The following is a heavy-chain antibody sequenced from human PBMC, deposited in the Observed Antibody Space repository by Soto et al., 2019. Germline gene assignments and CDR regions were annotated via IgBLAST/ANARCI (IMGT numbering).Heavy chain of an antibody. J-gene: IGHJ5*02. D-gene: IGHD1-1*01. Sequence: ETLSLTCAVSGYSISSGLYWGWIRQPPGKGLEWIGTIYRGGITYYNPSLKSRVTISIDTSKNHFSLRLSSVTATDTAVYFCAIGNPDWFDPWGQGTLVTVSS. CDR2: IYRGGIT. CDR3: AIGNPDWFDP. V-gene: IGHV4-38-2*01. CDR1: GYSISSGLY.